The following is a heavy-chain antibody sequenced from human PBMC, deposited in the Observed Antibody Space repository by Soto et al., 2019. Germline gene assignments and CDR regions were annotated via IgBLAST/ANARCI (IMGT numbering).Heavy chain of an antibody. CDR3: AKDPYSSGWYLSGLDY. CDR1: GFTFSSYG. J-gene: IGHJ4*02. D-gene: IGHD6-19*01. V-gene: IGHV3-30*18. Sequence: QVQLVESGGGVVQPGRSLRLSCAASGFTFSSYGMHWVRQAPGKGLEWVAVISDDGSNKYYADSVKGRFTISRDNSKNTLYLQMNSLRAEDTAVYYCAKDPYSSGWYLSGLDYWGQGTLVTVSS. CDR2: ISDDGSNK.